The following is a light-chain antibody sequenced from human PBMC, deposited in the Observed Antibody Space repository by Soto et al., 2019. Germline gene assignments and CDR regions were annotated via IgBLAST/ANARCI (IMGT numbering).Light chain of an antibody. CDR1: QSVGSN. Sequence: EIVMTQSPATLSVSPGERATLSCRASQSVGSNLAWYQQKPGQAPRLLIYGASTRATGIPARFSGSGSGTVFTLTISSLQSEDFAIYFCQQDNNWPPDRTFGQGTKVEIK. CDR3: QQDNNWPPDRT. J-gene: IGKJ1*01. V-gene: IGKV3-15*01. CDR2: GAS.